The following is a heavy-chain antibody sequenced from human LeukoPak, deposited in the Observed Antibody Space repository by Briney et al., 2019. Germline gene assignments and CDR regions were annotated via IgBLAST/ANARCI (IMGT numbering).Heavy chain of an antibody. Sequence: GGSLRLSCAASGFTLSNYWLHWVRHAPGKGLVWVSKTTSYADSVKGRFTISTDNAKKTLYLQMNSLRVEDTAVYYCLTVVETTIAAFDIWGQGTMVTVSS. CDR3: LTVVETTIAAFDI. CDR2: TT. D-gene: IGHD1-26*01. J-gene: IGHJ3*02. CDR1: GFTLSNYW. V-gene: IGHV3-74*01.